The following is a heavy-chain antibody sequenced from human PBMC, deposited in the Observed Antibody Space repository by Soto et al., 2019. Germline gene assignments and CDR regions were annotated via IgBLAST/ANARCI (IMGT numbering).Heavy chain of an antibody. J-gene: IGHJ4*02. V-gene: IGHV1-69*06. CDR2: IIPIFGTA. Sequence: ASVKVSCKASGGTFSSYAISWVRQAPGQGLEWMGGIIPIFGTANYAQKFQGRVTITADKSTSTAYMELSSLRSEDTAVCYCARDNRRDDFWSGDFDYWGQGTLVTVSS. CDR1: GGTFSSYA. D-gene: IGHD3-3*01. CDR3: ARDNRRDDFWSGDFDY.